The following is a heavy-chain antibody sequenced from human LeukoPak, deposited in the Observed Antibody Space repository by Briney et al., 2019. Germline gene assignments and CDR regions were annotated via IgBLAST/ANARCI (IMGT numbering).Heavy chain of an antibody. CDR1: GYSFTSYW. CDR3: ARRGPVVVTPLDAFDI. CDR2: IYPGDSDT. D-gene: IGHD3-22*01. Sequence: GESLKISCKGSGYSFTSYWIGWVRQMPGKGLEWMGIIYPGDSDTRYSPSFQGQVTISADKSISPAYLQWSSLKASDTAMYYCARRGPVVVTPLDAFDIWGQGTMVTVSS. J-gene: IGHJ3*02. V-gene: IGHV5-51*01.